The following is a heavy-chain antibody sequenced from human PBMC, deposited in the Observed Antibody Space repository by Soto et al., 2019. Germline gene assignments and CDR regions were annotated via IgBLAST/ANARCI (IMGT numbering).Heavy chain of an antibody. CDR3: AIWLHAFFGVVPLGY. CDR2: ISSSGSTI. Sequence: PGGSLRLSCAASGFTFSDYYMSWTRQAPGKGLEWVSYISSSGSTIYYADSVKGRFTISRDNAKNSLYLQMNSLRAEDTAVYYCAIWLHAFFGVVPLGYWGQGTLVTFSS. D-gene: IGHD3-3*01. V-gene: IGHV3-11*01. CDR1: GFTFSDYY. J-gene: IGHJ4*02.